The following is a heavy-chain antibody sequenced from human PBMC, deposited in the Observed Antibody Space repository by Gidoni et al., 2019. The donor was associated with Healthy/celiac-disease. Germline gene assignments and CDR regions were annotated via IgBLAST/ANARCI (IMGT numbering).Heavy chain of an antibody. V-gene: IGHV4-59*01. J-gene: IGHJ4*02. D-gene: IGHD1-26*01. CDR3: ARDRRSWDHFDY. CDR2: IYYSGST. CDR1: GGSISSYY. Sequence: QVQLQASGPGLVKPSETLSLTCTVSGGSISSYYWSWLRQPPGTGLEWIGYIYYSGSTNYNPSLKSRVTISVDTSKNQFSLKLSSVTAADTAVYYCARDRRSWDHFDYWGQGTLVTVSS.